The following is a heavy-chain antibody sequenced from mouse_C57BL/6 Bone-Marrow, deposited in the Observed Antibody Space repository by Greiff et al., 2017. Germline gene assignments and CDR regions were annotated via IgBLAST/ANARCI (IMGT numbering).Heavy chain of an antibody. V-gene: IGHV3-6*01. Sequence: EVKLMESGPGLVKPSQSLSLTCSVTGYSITSGYYWNWIRQFPGNKLEWMGYISYDGSNNYNPSLKNRISITRDTSKNQFFLQLNSVTTEDTATYYCARDPLYYYGSRYYFDYWGQGTTLTVSS. J-gene: IGHJ2*01. CDR2: ISYDGSN. D-gene: IGHD1-1*01. CDR1: GYSITSGYY. CDR3: ARDPLYYYGSRYYFDY.